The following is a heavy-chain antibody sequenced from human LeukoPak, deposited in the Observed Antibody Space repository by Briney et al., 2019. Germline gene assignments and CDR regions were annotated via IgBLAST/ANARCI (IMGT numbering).Heavy chain of an antibody. CDR2: ISYDGGNK. J-gene: IGHJ6*02. Sequence: GGSLRLSCVASAFIFSGHWLNWVRQAPGKGLEWVAVISYDGGNKYYGESVKGRFTISRDNSKKAVNLQMSSLRAEDTAVYFCAKDYTGYFGMDVWGQGTTVTVSS. CDR3: AKDYTGYFGMDV. V-gene: IGHV3-30*18. CDR1: AFIFSGHW.